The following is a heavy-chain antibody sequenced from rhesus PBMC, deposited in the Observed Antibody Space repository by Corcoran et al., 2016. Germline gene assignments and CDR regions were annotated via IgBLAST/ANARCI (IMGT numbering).Heavy chain of an antibody. CDR2: IIPLVGIT. Sequence: QVQLVQSGAEVKKPGASVKVSCKASGFTFGSYAINWVRQAPGQGLEWMVVIIPLVGITNYAEKFQGRVTITADTSTSTADMELSILRSEDTAVYYCARASSGWSDDAFDFWGQGLRVTVSS. V-gene: IGHV1-198*02. CDR1: GFTFGSYA. CDR3: ARASSGWSDDAFDF. J-gene: IGHJ3*01. D-gene: IGHD6S26*01.